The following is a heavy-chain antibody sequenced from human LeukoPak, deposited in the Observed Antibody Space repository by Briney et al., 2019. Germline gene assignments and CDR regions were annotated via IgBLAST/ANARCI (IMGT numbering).Heavy chain of an antibody. CDR2: ISPNSGDT. D-gene: IGHD6-19*01. CDR3: ARGSPASGRFPFNY. J-gene: IGHJ4*02. V-gene: IGHV1-2*02. Sequence: ASVKVSCKASGYTFTDYYMHWVRQPPGQGLEWMGWISPNSGDTKYAQNFQGEVTMTRDTSISTAYMELNNLNSDDTAVYYCARGSPASGRFPFNYWGQGTLVTVSS. CDR1: GYTFTDYY.